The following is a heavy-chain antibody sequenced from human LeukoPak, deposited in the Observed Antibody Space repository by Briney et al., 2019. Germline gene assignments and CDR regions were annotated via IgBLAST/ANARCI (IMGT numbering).Heavy chain of an antibody. Sequence: ASVKVSCKASGYTFTSYDINWVRQATGQGLEWMGWMNPNSGNTGYAQKFQGRVTITRNTSISTAYMELSSLRSEDTAVYYCARGSRMGIRSSSWYNPMVGRIWGGVYYYYYYMDVWGKGTTVTVSS. CDR2: MNPNSGNT. CDR3: ARGSRMGIRSSSWYNPMVGRIWGGVYYYYYYMDV. J-gene: IGHJ6*03. CDR1: GYTFTSYD. D-gene: IGHD6-13*01. V-gene: IGHV1-8*03.